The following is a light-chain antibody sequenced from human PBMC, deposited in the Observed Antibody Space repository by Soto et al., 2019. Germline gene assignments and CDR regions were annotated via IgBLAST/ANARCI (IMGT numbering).Light chain of an antibody. J-gene: IGKJ1*01. CDR1: QSVLYSPNNKNY. CDR2: WAS. CDR3: QQYSSPPWT. V-gene: IGKV4-1*01. Sequence: DIVMTQSPDSLAVSLGERATINCKSSQSVLYSPNNKNYLAWYQHKPGQPPKMLIYWASIRESGVPDRFSGSGSGTDFTLTISSLQSEDVAVYYCQQYSSPPWTFGQGTKVDIK.